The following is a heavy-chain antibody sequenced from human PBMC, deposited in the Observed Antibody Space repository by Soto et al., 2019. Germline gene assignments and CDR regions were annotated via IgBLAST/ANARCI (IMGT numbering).Heavy chain of an antibody. CDR1: GYSFSSLG. J-gene: IGHJ4*02. CDR2: ISAYTGNT. V-gene: IGHV1-18*01. Sequence: QIQLVQSGAEVKEPGASVKVSCKASGYSFSSLGISWVRQAPGQGLEWMGWISAYTGNTNYGQKFLGRLTMTTDTSTSTAYMELRSLRSDDTAVYYCARWRNLYSGSYENFDLWGQGTLVTVSS. CDR3: ARWRNLYSGSYENFDL. D-gene: IGHD1-26*01.